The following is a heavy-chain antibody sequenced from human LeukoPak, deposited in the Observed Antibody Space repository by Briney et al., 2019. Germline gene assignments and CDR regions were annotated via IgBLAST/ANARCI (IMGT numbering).Heavy chain of an antibody. CDR1: GFTFSSYA. J-gene: IGHJ4*02. V-gene: IGHV3-30-3*01. CDR2: VSYDEINE. CDR3: AKARGEQNGGSNY. Sequence: GGSLRLSCAASGFTFSSYAMHWVRQAPGRGLEWVAVVSYDEINEYYADSVKGRFTISRDNSKNTLYLQMNSLRAEDTAVYYCAKARGEQNGGSNYWGQGTQVIVSS. D-gene: IGHD2-15*01.